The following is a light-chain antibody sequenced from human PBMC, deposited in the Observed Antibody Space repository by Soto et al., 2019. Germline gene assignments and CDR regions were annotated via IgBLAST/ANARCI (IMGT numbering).Light chain of an antibody. CDR1: QSVSNY. CDR3: QQRSNWPVT. CDR2: DAS. J-gene: IGKJ5*01. Sequence: EILMTQSPATLSVSPWEIATLSCRASQSVSNYLAWYQQKPGQAPRLLIYDASNRATGIPARFSGSGSGTDFTLTISSLEPEDFAVYYCQQRSNWPVTFGQGTRLE. V-gene: IGKV3-11*01.